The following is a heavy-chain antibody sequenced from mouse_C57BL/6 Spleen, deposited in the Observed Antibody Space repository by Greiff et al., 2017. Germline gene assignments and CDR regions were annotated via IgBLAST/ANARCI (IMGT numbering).Heavy chain of an antibody. CDR3: ARGDCYFDY. CDR1: GYAFSSSW. D-gene: IGHD3-3*01. V-gene: IGHV1-82*01. CDR2: IYPGDGDT. Sequence: QVQLQQSGPELVKPGASVKISCKASGYAFSSSWMNWVKQRPGKGLEWIGRIYPGDGDTNYNGKFKGKATLTADKSSSTAYMQLSSLTSEDSAVYFCARGDCYFDYWGQGTTLTVSS. J-gene: IGHJ2*01.